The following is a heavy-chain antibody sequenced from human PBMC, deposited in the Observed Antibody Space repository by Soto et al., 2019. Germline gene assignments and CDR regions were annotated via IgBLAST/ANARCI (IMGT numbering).Heavy chain of an antibody. CDR1: GFSFSSYA. CDR2: ISARGGSL. CDR3: AKGPIEYSASVDN. Sequence: EVQLLESGGGLVQPGGSLRLSYAASGFSFSSYAMVWVRQAPGKGLEWVSVISARGGSLYFADSVKGRFTISRDNSKNVLSLEMNSLRAEDTATYFCAKGPIEYSASVDNWGQGTLVVVSS. D-gene: IGHD5-12*01. J-gene: IGHJ4*02. V-gene: IGHV3-23*01.